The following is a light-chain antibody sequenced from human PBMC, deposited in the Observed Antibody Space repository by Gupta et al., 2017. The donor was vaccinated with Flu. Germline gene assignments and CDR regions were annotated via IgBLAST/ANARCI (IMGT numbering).Light chain of an antibody. Sequence: SSELTQDPAVSVALGQTVRITCQGDSLRNSYASWYKQKPGQAPVLVIYAKNIRPSGIPDRFSGSSSGNTASLTITGAQAEDEADYYCNSRDSTDNHQAVFGGGTKLTVL. J-gene: IGLJ2*01. CDR3: NSRDSTDNHQAV. CDR1: SLRNSY. CDR2: AKN. V-gene: IGLV3-19*01.